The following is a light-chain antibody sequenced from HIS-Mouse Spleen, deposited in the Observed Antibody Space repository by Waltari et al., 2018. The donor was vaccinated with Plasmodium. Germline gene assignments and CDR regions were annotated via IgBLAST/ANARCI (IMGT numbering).Light chain of an antibody. CDR1: SSDVGSYNL. Sequence: QSALTQPASVSGSPGQSITISSTGTSSDVGSYNLVSWYQQYPGKAPKLMIYEGSKRPSGVSNRFSGSKSGNTASLTISGLQAEDEADYYCCSYAGSSTFVVFGGGTKLTVL. CDR3: CSYAGSSTFVV. V-gene: IGLV2-23*03. J-gene: IGLJ2*01. CDR2: EGS.